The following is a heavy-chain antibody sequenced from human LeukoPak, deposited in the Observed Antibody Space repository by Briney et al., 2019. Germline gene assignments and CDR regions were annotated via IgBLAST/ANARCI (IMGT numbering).Heavy chain of an antibody. V-gene: IGHV3-66*01. D-gene: IGHD6-13*01. CDR1: GITVSGNY. CDR2: IYSGGST. CDR3: ARLGSFYGMDV. Sequence: GGSLRVSCAASGITVSGNYMSWVRQAPGKGLEWVSIIYSGGSTNYADSVKGRFTISRDNSKNTLSLQMNSLRVEDTAMYYCARLGSFYGMDVRGQGTTVTVSS. J-gene: IGHJ6*02.